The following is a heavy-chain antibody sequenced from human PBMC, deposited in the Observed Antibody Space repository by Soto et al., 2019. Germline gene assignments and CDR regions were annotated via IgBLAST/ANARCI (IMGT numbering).Heavy chain of an antibody. CDR2: IHFSGNS. D-gene: IGHD6-13*01. J-gene: IGHJ4*02. CDR1: GVTISSDGYY. Sequence: SETLSLTCSASGVTISSDGYYWTWIRQHPGKGLEWVGYIHFSGNSYYNPSLKNRLTVSVANSKNQFSLRLTSVTGAETAVYYCARYRFSGNWSKYDDWGQGSLVTGS. CDR3: ARYRFSGNWSKYDD. V-gene: IGHV4-31*03.